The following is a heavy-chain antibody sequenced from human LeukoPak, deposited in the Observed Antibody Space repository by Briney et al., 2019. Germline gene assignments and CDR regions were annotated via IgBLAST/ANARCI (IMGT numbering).Heavy chain of an antibody. D-gene: IGHD2-2*01. V-gene: IGHV4-4*07. CDR1: GGSISSYY. CDR2: IYTSGST. CDR3: ARIGSTSFDY. J-gene: IGHJ4*02. Sequence: SETLSLTCTVSGGSISSYYWSWIRQPAGKGLEWIGRIYTSGSTNYNPSLKSRVTISVDKPKHQFSLKLSSVTAADTAVYYCARIGSTSFDYWGQGTLVTVSS.